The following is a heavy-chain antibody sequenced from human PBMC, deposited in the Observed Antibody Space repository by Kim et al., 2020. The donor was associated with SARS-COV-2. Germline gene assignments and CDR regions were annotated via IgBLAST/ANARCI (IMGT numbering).Heavy chain of an antibody. J-gene: IGHJ4*02. V-gene: IGHV3-33*06. CDR1: GFTFNSYG. CDR3: AKARCRGGSCSPLIFDY. D-gene: IGHD2-15*01. CDR2: IWYDGSNR. Sequence: GGSLRLSCAASGFTFNSYGMHWVRQPPGKGLEWVAVIWYDGSNRFYADSLTGRFTISRDNSRNIMYLQMNSLRVEDTAVYYCAKARCRGGSCSPLIFDYWGQGTLVTVSS.